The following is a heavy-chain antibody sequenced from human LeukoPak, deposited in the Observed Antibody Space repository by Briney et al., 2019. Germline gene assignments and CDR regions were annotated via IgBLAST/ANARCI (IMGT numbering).Heavy chain of an antibody. J-gene: IGHJ4*02. CDR1: GGSISNDDYY. CDR2: IYHSGST. Sequence: PSETLSLTCSVSGGSISNDDYYWSWIRQPPGKGLEWIGSIYHSGSTYYNPSLKSRVTISVDTSKNQFSLKLSSVTAADTAVYYCARGLGYYDILTGPGGAHFDYWGQGTLVTVSS. D-gene: IGHD3-9*01. CDR3: ARGLGYYDILTGPGGAHFDY. V-gene: IGHV4-39*07.